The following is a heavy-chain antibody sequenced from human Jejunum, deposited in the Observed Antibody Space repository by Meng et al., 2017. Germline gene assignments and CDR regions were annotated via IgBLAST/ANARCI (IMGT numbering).Heavy chain of an antibody. CDR1: GFTFGGYA. D-gene: IGHD5-24*01. J-gene: IGHJ4*02. CDR2: ISNDGTRA. CDR3: LMGYFFDY. Sequence: EVQLVESGGGLLQPGGSPRLSCAASGFTFGGYAMSWVRQAPGKGLEWVSTISNDGTRAWYADSVKGRFTISRDNSKNTLNVQLNSLRAEDTAVYYCLMGYFFDYWGQGTLVTVSS. V-gene: IGHV3-23*04.